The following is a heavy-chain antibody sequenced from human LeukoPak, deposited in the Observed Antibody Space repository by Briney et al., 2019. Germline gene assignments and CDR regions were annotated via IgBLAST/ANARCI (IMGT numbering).Heavy chain of an antibody. D-gene: IGHD4-11*01. Sequence: ASVKVSCKVSGYTLTELSMHWVRQAPGKGLEWMGGFDPEDGETIYAQKFQGRVTMTEDTSTDTAYMELSSLRSEDTAVYYCARDPATVTTTAFDIWGQGTMVTVSS. CDR3: ARDPATVTTTAFDI. V-gene: IGHV1-24*01. CDR1: GYTLTELS. J-gene: IGHJ3*02. CDR2: FDPEDGET.